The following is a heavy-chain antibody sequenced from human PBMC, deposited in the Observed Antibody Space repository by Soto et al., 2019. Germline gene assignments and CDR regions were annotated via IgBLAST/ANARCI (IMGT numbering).Heavy chain of an antibody. V-gene: IGHV1-46*01. J-gene: IGHJ5*02. D-gene: IGHD3-3*01. CDR3: ARSSGGNFGIIIEGSNWFDP. Sequence: ASVKVSCKASGGTFSSYAISWVRQAPGQGLEWMGVINPHGGSTKYAQKFQGRVTMTRDTSRSTVYMELRSLRSDDTAIYYCARSSGGNFGIIIEGSNWFDPWGQGTLVTVSS. CDR2: INPHGGST. CDR1: GGTFSSYA.